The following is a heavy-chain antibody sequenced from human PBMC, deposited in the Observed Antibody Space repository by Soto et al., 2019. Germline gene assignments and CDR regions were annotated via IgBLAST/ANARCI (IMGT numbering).Heavy chain of an antibody. V-gene: IGHV4-4*07. J-gene: IGHJ4*02. CDR1: GGSISSYY. CDR2: IYSSGST. Sequence: SETLSLTCTVSGGSISSYYWSWIRQPAGKGLEWIGRIYSSGSTNYNPSFKSRVTMSVDTSNNQFSLKLSSVTAADTAVYYCSLSGGSYNLDYWGPAPLVTLS. CDR3: SLSGGSYNLDY. D-gene: IGHD1-1*01.